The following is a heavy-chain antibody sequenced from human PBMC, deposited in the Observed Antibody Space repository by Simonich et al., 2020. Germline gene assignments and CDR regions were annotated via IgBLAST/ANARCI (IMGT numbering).Heavy chain of an antibody. V-gene: IGHV1-2*02. D-gene: IGHD6-6*01. CDR3: ARDRAARYYYYYYMDV. CDR1: GYTFTGYY. J-gene: IGHJ6*03. CDR2: FNPKSGGT. Sequence: QVQLVQSGAEVKKPGASVKVSCKASGYTFTGYYMHWVRQAPGQGLEGMGWFNPKSGGTNYAQNVQGRVTMTRDTSISTAYVELSRLRSDDTAVYYCARDRAARYYYYYYMDVWGKGTTVTVSS.